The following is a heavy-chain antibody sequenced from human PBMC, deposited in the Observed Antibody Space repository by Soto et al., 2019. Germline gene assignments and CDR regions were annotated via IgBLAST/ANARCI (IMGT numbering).Heavy chain of an antibody. CDR1: GYTFISYG. D-gene: IGHD3-16*01. Sequence: ASVKVSCKASGYTFISYGITWVRQAPGQGLEWMGWISAFNGNTNYAQKLQGRVTMTTDTSTSTAYMELRSLRSDDTAVYYCARFTGGAMDYWGQGTLVTVSS. CDR2: ISAFNGNT. J-gene: IGHJ4*02. CDR3: ARFTGGAMDY. V-gene: IGHV1-18*01.